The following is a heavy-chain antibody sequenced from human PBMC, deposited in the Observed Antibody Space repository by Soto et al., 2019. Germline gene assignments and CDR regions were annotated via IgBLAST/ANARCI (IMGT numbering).Heavy chain of an antibody. CDR2: INPKSGGT. J-gene: IGHJ5*02. CDR1: GYSFTDYH. CDR3: ARSQVPPGLCDP. Sequence: ASVKVSCKASGYSFTDYHIHWVRQAPGRGLEWLGRINPKSGGTSTAQKFQGWVTMTTDTSISTASMELTRLTSDETDIYYCARSQVPPGLCDPRGQRTLVTVSS. D-gene: IGHD3-10*01. V-gene: IGHV1-2*04.